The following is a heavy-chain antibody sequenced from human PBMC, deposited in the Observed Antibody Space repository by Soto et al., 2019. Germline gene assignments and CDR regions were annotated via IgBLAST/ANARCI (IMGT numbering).Heavy chain of an antibody. D-gene: IGHD5-12*01. CDR3: ARHLIVATISHYCYYMDV. J-gene: IGHJ6*03. V-gene: IGHV5-51*01. CDR2: IYPGDSDT. Sequence: GESLKISCKGSGYSFTSYWIGWVRQMPGKGLEWMGIIYPGDSDTRYSPSFQGQVTISADKSISTAYLQWSSLKASDTAMYYCARHLIVATISHYCYYMDVWGKGTTVTVSS. CDR1: GYSFTSYW.